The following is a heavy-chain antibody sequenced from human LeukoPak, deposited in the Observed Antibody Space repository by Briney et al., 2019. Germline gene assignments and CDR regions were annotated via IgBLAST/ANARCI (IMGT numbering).Heavy chain of an antibody. Sequence: SVKVSCKASGGTFSSYAISWVRQAPGQGLEWMGGIIPIFGTANYAQKFQGRVTITADESTSTAYMELSSLRSEDTAVYYCARGPKLPIGYCSSTSCYSPFDYWGQGTLVTVPS. CDR1: GGTFSSYA. J-gene: IGHJ4*02. CDR2: IIPIFGTA. D-gene: IGHD2-2*02. CDR3: ARGPKLPIGYCSSTSCYSPFDY. V-gene: IGHV1-69*13.